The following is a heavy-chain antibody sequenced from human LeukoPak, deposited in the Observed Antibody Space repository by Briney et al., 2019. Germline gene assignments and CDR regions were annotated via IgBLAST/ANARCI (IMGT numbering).Heavy chain of an antibody. CDR3: AKDGSYYFDY. V-gene: IGHV3-23*01. J-gene: IGHJ4*02. CDR1: GFTFSAYN. CDR2: IGGSDGRT. Sequence: GGSLRLSCAASGFTFSAYNLNWVRQAPGKGLEWISAIGGSDGRTYYADFVKGPFTISRDNSKNTLYLQMNSPRAEDTAVYYCAKDGSYYFDYWGQGTLVTVYS.